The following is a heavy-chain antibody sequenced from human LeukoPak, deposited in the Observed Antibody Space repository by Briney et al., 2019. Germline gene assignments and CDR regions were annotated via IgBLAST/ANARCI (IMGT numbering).Heavy chain of an antibody. CDR2: ISYSGNT. Sequence: MSSETLSLTCTVSGGSIIRSDYHWGWVRQPPGKGLEWIGTISYSGNTDYNPSLRSRVTISVDTSNNQFSLRLGSVTAADTAVYHCARHCCSGPAKRVFDIWGQGTMVTVSS. V-gene: IGHV4-39*01. CDR1: GGSIIRSDYH. J-gene: IGHJ3*02. D-gene: IGHD2-15*01. CDR3: ARHCCSGPAKRVFDI.